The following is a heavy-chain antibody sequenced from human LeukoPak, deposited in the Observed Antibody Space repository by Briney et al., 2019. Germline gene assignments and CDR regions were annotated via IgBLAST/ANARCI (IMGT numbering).Heavy chain of an antibody. CDR3: AKDQDANYFDY. CDR1: EFTFSSYA. CDR2: ISASGGST. V-gene: IGHV3-23*01. J-gene: IGHJ4*02. D-gene: IGHD2-8*01. Sequence: GGSLRLSCAASEFTFSSYAMNWVRQAPGKGLEWVSAISASGGSTYYADSVKGRFSISRDNSKNTQYLQMNSLRAEDTAVYYCAKDQDANYFDYWGQGTLVTVSS.